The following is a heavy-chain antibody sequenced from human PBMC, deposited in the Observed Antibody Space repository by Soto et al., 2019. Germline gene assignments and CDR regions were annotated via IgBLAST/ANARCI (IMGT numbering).Heavy chain of an antibody. CDR1: GGTFSSYG. J-gene: IGHJ6*02. Sequence: QVQLVQSGTEVKKPGSSVKVSCRASGGTFSSYGIHWARQAPGQGLEWVGGIIPILDTTNYAQKFQGRVTITADGSTTAAYMELSSLRSEDTAVYYCAGDTSGSYYNSGLDVWGQGTTVTVSS. CDR2: IIPILDTT. CDR3: AGDTSGSYYNSGLDV. D-gene: IGHD3-10*01. V-gene: IGHV1-69*01.